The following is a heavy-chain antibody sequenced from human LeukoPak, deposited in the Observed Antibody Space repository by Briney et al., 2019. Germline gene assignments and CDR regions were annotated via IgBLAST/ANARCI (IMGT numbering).Heavy chain of an antibody. CDR1: GGSSRGFY. CDR3: ASSSIALSNSHYFDY. D-gene: IGHD6-6*01. CDR2: VSHSGST. Sequence: SETLSLTCAVYGGSSRGFYWSWVRQPPGKGLEWIGEVSHSGSTNYNASLKSRASMAVDTSKNEVSLKLTSVTAADTAVYFCASSSIALSNSHYFDYWGQGALVTVSS. V-gene: IGHV4-34*01. J-gene: IGHJ4*02.